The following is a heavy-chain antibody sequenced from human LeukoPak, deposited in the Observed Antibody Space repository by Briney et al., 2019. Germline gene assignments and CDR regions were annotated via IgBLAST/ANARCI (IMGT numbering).Heavy chain of an antibody. Sequence: SETLSLTCTVSGGSISSGSYYWGWIRQPPGRSLEWIGTIYYSGSTYYNPSLKSRVTISTDTSKNQFSLNLRSVTAADTAVYYCARVRGDSPYSFDYWGQGTLVTVSS. J-gene: IGHJ4*02. V-gene: IGHV4-39*07. CDR3: ARVRGDSPYSFDY. CDR2: IYYSGST. D-gene: IGHD2-21*02. CDR1: GGSISSGSYY.